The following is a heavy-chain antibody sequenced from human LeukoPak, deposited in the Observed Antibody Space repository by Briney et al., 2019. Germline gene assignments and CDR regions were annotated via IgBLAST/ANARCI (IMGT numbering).Heavy chain of an antibody. J-gene: IGHJ4*02. V-gene: IGHV4-59*08. CDR2: IHYSGST. D-gene: IGHD5-18*01. Sequence: SETLSLTCSISGGSINTTYWSWIRQPPGKGLEWIGNIHYSGSTNYNSSLKSRVTISVDTSKNQFSLKLSSVTAADTAVYYCARRGYSYGPRSHFDYWGQGTLVTVSS. CDR1: GGSINTTY. CDR3: ARRGYSYGPRSHFDY.